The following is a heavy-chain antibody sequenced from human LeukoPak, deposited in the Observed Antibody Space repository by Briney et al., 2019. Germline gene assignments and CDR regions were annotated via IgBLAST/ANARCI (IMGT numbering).Heavy chain of an antibody. J-gene: IGHJ4*02. D-gene: IGHD5-18*01. CDR1: GGSINSGDYF. Sequence: SETLSLTCTVSGGSINSGDYFWSWIRQHPGKGLEWIGYIYYSGSTYYNPSLRSRITISLDTSKNQFSLKLSSVIAADTAVYYCARLRHNGYSYGYVDYWGQGTLVTVSS. V-gene: IGHV4-31*03. CDR3: ARLRHNGYSYGYVDY. CDR2: IYYSGST.